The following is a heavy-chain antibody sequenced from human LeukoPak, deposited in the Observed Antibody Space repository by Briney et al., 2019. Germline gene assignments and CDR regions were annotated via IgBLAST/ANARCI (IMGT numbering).Heavy chain of an antibody. D-gene: IGHD4-23*01. Sequence: ASVKVSCKASGYTFTSYGISWVRQAPGQGLEWMGWISAYNGNTNYAQKLQGRVTITRDTSASTAYMELSSLRSEDTAVYYCASDGGTEEIDYWGQGTLVTVSS. CDR2: ISAYNGNT. J-gene: IGHJ4*02. CDR3: ASDGGTEEIDY. V-gene: IGHV1-18*01. CDR1: GYTFTSYG.